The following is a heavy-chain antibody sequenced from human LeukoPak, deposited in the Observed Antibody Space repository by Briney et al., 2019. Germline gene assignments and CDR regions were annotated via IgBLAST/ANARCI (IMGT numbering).Heavy chain of an antibody. J-gene: IGHJ5*02. CDR1: GFTFSDDW. CDR3: TSSHYGP. Sequence: GGSLRLSCAASGFTFSDDWMDWVRQAPGKGPEWVGHIKARRAGGTTEYAAPVGGRFTISRDDSRSILYLQMNNLKTEDTALYYCTSSHYGPWGLGTLVTASS. V-gene: IGHV3-15*01. CDR2: IKARRAGGTT. D-gene: IGHD3-10*01.